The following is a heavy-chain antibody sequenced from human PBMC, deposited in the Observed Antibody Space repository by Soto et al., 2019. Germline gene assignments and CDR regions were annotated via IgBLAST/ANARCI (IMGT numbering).Heavy chain of an antibody. J-gene: IGHJ5*02. CDR1: GFTFSSYA. V-gene: IGHV3-23*01. D-gene: IGHD3-9*01. Sequence: GGSLRLSCAASGFTFSSYAMSWVRQAPGKGLEWVSAISGSGGSTYYADFVKGRFTISRDNSKNTLYLQMNSLRAEDTAVYYCAKGPYDILTGYPNWFDPWGQGTLVTVSS. CDR3: AKGPYDILTGYPNWFDP. CDR2: ISGSGGST.